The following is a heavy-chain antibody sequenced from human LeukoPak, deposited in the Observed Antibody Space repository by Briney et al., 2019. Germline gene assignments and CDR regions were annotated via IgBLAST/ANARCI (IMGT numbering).Heavy chain of an antibody. CDR2: IYYSGST. J-gene: IGHJ5*02. CDR1: GGSISSYY. CDR3: ARHYSVERIAAGFDP. D-gene: IGHD6-13*01. V-gene: IGHV4-59*08. Sequence: PSETLSLTCTVSGGSISSYYWSWIRQPPGKGLEWIGYIYYSGSTNYNPSLKSRVTILVDTSKNQFSLKLSSVTAADTAVYYCARHYSVERIAAGFDPWGQGTLVTVSS.